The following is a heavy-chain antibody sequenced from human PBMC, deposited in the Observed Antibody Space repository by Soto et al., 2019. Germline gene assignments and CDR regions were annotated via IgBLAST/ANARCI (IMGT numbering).Heavy chain of an antibody. CDR2: MYYSEST. J-gene: IGHJ4*02. CDR3: ARHWALGPPPDY. D-gene: IGHD3-16*01. CDR1: AASITSGGYY. Sequence: SETLSLTCTVSAASITSGGYYWSWIRQDPGKGLEWIGYMYYSESTYYNPSLESRVTISVDTSKNQFSLKLSSVTAADTAVYYCARHWALGPPPDYWGQGTLVTVSS. V-gene: IGHV4-31*03.